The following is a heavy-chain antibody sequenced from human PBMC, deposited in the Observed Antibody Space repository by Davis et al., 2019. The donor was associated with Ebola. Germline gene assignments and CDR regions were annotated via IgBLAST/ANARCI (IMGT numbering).Heavy chain of an antibody. J-gene: IGHJ4*02. V-gene: IGHV1-69*02. D-gene: IGHD1-26*01. Sequence: AASVKVSCKASGGTFNSNNIAWVRQAPEQGLEWMGRIIPILGIANYAQKFQGRVTITADKSTSIAYMELSSLRSEDTAVYYCARGSMLGALFDSWGQGTLVTVSS. CDR3: ARGSMLGALFDS. CDR1: GGTFNSNN. CDR2: IIPILGIA.